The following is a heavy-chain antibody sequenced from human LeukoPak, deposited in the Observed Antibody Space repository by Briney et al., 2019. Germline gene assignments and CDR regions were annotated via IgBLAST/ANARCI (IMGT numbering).Heavy chain of an antibody. CDR3: ARGEWSSSPFDY. Sequence: GGSLRLSCAASGFTLSSYSMNWVRQAPGKGLGWVSFISSSSSYIYYADSLKGRLTISRDNAKNSLYLQMNSLRAEDTAVYYCARGEWSSSPFDYWGQGTLVTVSS. J-gene: IGHJ4*02. CDR1: GFTLSSYS. V-gene: IGHV3-21*01. D-gene: IGHD6-6*01. CDR2: ISSSSSYI.